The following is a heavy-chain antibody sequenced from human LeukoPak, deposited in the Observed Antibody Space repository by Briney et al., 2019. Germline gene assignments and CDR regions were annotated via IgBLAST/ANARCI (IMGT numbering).Heavy chain of an antibody. Sequence: SQTLSLTCTVSGGSISSGSYYWSWIRQPAGKGLEWIGRIYTSGSTNYNPSLKSRATISVDTSKNQFSLKLSSVTAADTAVYYCASLYSGNYYWYFDYWGQGTLVTVSS. V-gene: IGHV4-61*02. D-gene: IGHD1-26*01. CDR1: GGSISSGSYY. CDR3: ASLYSGNYYWYFDY. J-gene: IGHJ4*02. CDR2: IYTSGST.